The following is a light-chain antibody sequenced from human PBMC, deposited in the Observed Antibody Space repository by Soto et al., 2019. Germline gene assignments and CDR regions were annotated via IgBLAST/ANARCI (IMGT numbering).Light chain of an antibody. V-gene: IGKV1-5*01. J-gene: IGKJ2*01. Sequence: DIQLTQSPSTLSAYVGDRVNMTCRASQSISDWLAWYQQKPGKAPELLISDASTLATGVPSRFSGSGSGTEFTLTISSLQNDDSATYFCQEYKTYAFGPGTKVDIK. CDR2: DAS. CDR1: QSISDW. CDR3: QEYKTYA.